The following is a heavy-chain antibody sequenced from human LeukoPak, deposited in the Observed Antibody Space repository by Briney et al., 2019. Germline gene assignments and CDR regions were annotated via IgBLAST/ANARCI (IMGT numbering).Heavy chain of an antibody. CDR3: ARDGTTAIFDY. CDR2: IYYSGST. D-gene: IGHD2/OR15-2a*01. J-gene: IGHJ4*02. CDR1: GGSISSGDYY. V-gene: IGHV4-30-4*01. Sequence: SETLSLTCTVSGGSISSGDYYWRWIRQPPGKGLEWIGYIYYSGSTYYNPSLKSRVTISVDTSKNQFSLKLGSVTAAGTAVYYCARDGTTAIFDYWGQGTLVTVSS.